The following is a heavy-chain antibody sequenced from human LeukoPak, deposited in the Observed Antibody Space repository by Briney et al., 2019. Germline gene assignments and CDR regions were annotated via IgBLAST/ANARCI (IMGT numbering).Heavy chain of an antibody. Sequence: GGSLRLSCAASGFPFNTFTMNWARQAPGKGLEWVSSIRSSASNIYYADSVKGRFTISRDNAKNSLYLQMNSLRVEDTAVYYCASGTGYCGQGTLVTASS. CDR3: ASGTGY. J-gene: IGHJ1*01. V-gene: IGHV3-21*01. CDR1: GFPFNTFT. CDR2: IRSSASNI.